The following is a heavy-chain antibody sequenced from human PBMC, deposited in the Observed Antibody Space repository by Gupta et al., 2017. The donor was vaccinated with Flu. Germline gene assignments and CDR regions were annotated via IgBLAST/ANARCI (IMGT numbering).Heavy chain of an antibody. J-gene: IGHJ6*02. D-gene: IGHD6-6*01. CDR1: GFTFSSYG. CDR2: ISYDGSNK. V-gene: IGHV3-30*18. CDR3: AKDRGSSAYYYGMDV. Sequence: QVQLVESGGGVVQPGRSLRLSCAASGFTFSSYGMHWVRQAPGKGLEWVAVISYDGSNKYYADSVKGRFTISRDNSKNTLYLQMNSLRVEDTAVYYCAKDRGSSAYYYGMDVWGQGTTVTVSS.